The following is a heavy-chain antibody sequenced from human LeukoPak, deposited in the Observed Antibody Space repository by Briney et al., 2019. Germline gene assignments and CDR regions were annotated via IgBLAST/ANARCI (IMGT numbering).Heavy chain of an antibody. D-gene: IGHD1-26*01. CDR3: ARAGRWEGRPHAFDI. CDR2: IYYSGIT. CDR1: AGSISSYY. Sequence: ASETLSLTCTVSAGSISSYYWNWIRQPPGKGLEWIGYIYYSGITNYNPSLKSRVTISVGTSKSQFSLTLTSVTAADTALYYCARAGRWEGRPHAFDIWGQGTMVTVSS. V-gene: IGHV4-59*01. J-gene: IGHJ3*02.